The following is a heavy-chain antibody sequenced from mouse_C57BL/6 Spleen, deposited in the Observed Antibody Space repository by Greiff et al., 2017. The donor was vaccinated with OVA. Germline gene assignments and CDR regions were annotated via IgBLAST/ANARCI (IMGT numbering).Heavy chain of an antibody. Sequence: EVQLQESEGGLVQPGSSMKLSCTASGFTFSDYYMAWVRQVPEKGLEWVANINYDGSSTYYLDSLKSRFIISRDNAKNILYLQMSSLKSEDTATYYCAREDYGSSFFDYWGQGTTLTVSS. CDR3: AREDYGSSFFDY. D-gene: IGHD1-1*01. CDR1: GFTFSDYY. J-gene: IGHJ2*01. CDR2: INYDGSST. V-gene: IGHV5-16*01.